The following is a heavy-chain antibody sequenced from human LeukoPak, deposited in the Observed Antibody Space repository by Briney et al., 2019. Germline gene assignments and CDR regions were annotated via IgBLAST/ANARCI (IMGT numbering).Heavy chain of an antibody. J-gene: IGHJ5*02. CDR3: ARPYDFWSGPNWFDP. CDR2: INPNSGGT. CDR1: GYTFTDYY. D-gene: IGHD3-3*01. V-gene: IGHV1-2*02. Sequence: GASVKVSCKTSGYTFTDYYMHWVRQAPGQGLEWMGRINPNSGGTNYAQKFQGRVTMTRDTSISTAYMELSRLRSDDTAVYYCARPYDFWSGPNWFDPWGQGTLVTVSS.